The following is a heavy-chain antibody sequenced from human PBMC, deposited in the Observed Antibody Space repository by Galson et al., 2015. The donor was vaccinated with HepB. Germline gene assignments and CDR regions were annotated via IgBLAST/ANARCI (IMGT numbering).Heavy chain of an antibody. CDR2: ISGSDGET. V-gene: IGHV3-23*01. J-gene: IGHJ6*03. CDR1: GFTFNNYA. Sequence: SLRLSCAASGFTFNNYAMHWVRQAPGKGLEWVSGISGSDGETHYADSVKGRFTISRDDSTHTLNRQMNSLGAEDTAVYYCAKAGGKYYYYYYYMDVWGKGTTVTVSS. D-gene: IGHD1-26*01. CDR3: AKAGGKYYYYYYYMDV.